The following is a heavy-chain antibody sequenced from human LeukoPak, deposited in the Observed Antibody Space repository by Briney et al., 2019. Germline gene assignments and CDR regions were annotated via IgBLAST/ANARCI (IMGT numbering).Heavy chain of an antibody. D-gene: IGHD2-15*01. CDR2: ISYDGSNK. J-gene: IGHJ6*02. Sequence: GRSLRLSCAASGFTFSSYAMHWVGQAPGKGLEWVAVISYDGSNKYYADSVKGRFTISRDNSKNTLYLQMNSLRAEDTAVYYCARDYVVVVAATATYYYYGMDVWGQGTTVTVSS. V-gene: IGHV3-30*04. CDR1: GFTFSSYA. CDR3: ARDYVVVVAATATYYYYGMDV.